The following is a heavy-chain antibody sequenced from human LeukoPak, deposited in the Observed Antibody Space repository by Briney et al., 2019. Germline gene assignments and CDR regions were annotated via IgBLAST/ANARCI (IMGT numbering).Heavy chain of an antibody. D-gene: IGHD2-21*02. CDR2: ISYDGSNK. V-gene: IGHV3-30*03. CDR3: ASGTMSIVVVTALDY. J-gene: IGHJ4*02. CDR1: GFTFSSYG. Sequence: PGGSLRLSCAASGFTFSSYGMHWVRQAPGKGLEWVAVISYDGSNKYYADSVKGRFTISRDNSKNTLYLQMNSLRAEDTAVYYCASGTMSIVVVTALDYWGQGTLVTVSS.